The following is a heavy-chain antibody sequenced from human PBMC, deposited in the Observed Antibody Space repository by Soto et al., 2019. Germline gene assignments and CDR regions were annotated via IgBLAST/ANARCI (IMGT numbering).Heavy chain of an antibody. Sequence: ASVKVSCKASGYTFTSYGINWVRQATGQGLEWMGWMNPNSGNTGYAQKFQGRVTMTRNTSISTAYMELSSLRSEDTAVYYCARGSTPVCSGGSCYRGDAFDIWGQGTMVTVSS. CDR2: MNPNSGNT. CDR1: GYTFTSYG. CDR3: ARGSTPVCSGGSCYRGDAFDI. J-gene: IGHJ3*02. D-gene: IGHD2-15*01. V-gene: IGHV1-8*01.